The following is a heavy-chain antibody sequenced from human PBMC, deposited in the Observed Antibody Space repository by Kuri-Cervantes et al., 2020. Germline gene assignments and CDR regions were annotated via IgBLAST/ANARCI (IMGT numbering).Heavy chain of an antibody. CDR3: AKDFVDTAMVYYFDY. CDR2: ISWNSGSI. D-gene: IGHD5-18*01. Sequence: SLKISCAASGFTFSSYSMNWVRQAPGKGLEWVSGISWNSGSIGYADSVKGRFTISRDNAKNSLYLQMNSLRAEDTAVYYCAKDFVDTAMVYYFDYWGQGTLVTVSS. J-gene: IGHJ4*02. V-gene: IGHV3-9*01. CDR1: GFTFSSYS.